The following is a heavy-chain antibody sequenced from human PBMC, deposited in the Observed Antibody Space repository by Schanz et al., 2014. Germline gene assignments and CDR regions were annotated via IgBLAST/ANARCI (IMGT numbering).Heavy chain of an antibody. CDR2: ISDDGSGK. D-gene: IGHD5-12*01. V-gene: IGHV3-30*18. CDR3: AKEKGGHSGYDLVS. Sequence: QVHLVESGGGEVQPGRSLRLSCAASGFTFSSYGLHWVRKVPGKGLEWVAVISDDGSGKYSADSVKGRFTISRDNSKNMVFLQMTSLRAEDTAVYYCAKEKGGHSGYDLVSWGQGTLLIVSS. J-gene: IGHJ5*02. CDR1: GFTFSSYG.